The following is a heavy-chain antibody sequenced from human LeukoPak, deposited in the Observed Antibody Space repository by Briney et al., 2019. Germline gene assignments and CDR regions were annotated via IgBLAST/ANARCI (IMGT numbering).Heavy chain of an antibody. CDR2: IKQDGSEK. Sequence: GGSLRLSCAASGFTFSSYWMSWVRQAPGKGLEWVANIKQDGSEKYYVDSVKGRFTISRDNAKNSLYLQMNSLRAEDTAVYYCAREESKVVVAAMFDYWGQGTLVTVSS. D-gene: IGHD2-15*01. J-gene: IGHJ4*02. CDR3: AREESKVVVAAMFDY. V-gene: IGHV3-7*01. CDR1: GFTFSSYW.